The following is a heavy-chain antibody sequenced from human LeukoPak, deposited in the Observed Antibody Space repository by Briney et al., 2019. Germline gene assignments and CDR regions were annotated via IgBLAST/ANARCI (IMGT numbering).Heavy chain of an antibody. Sequence: ASVKVSCKASGYTFTGYYMHWVRQAPGQGLEWMGWINPNSGGTNYAQKFQGRVTMTRDTSISTAYMELSRLRSDDTAVYYCARDRRYGSSQGGFDYWGQGPLVTVSS. CDR3: ARDRRYGSSQGGFDY. V-gene: IGHV1-2*02. D-gene: IGHD6-13*01. CDR2: INPNSGGT. J-gene: IGHJ4*02. CDR1: GYTFTGYY.